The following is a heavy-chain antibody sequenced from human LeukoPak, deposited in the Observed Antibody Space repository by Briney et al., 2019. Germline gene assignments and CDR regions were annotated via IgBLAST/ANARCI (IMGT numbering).Heavy chain of an antibody. CDR3: ARRVGYAAFDI. D-gene: IGHD3-16*01. V-gene: IGHV1-8*03. CDR1: GYTFTSHD. J-gene: IGHJ3*02. CDR2: LNPNSGNT. Sequence: ASVKVSCKAPGYTFTSHDINWVRQATGQGLEWMGWLNPNSGNTGYAQKFQDRVTITRNTSISTAYMELSSLRSEDTAVYYCARRVGYAAFDIWGQGTMVTVSS.